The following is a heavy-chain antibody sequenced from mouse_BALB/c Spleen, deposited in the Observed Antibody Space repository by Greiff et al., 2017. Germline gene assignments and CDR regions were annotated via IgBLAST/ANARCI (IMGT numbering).Heavy chain of an antibody. V-gene: IGHV5-4*02. CDR1: GFTFSDYY. Sequence: EVHLVESGGGLVKPGGSLKLSCAASGFTFSDYYMYWVRQTPEKRLEWVATISDGGSYTYYPDSVKGRFTISRDNAKNNLYLQMSSLKSEDTAMYYCARDYYGSSRYFDVWGAGTTVTVSS. D-gene: IGHD1-1*01. CDR3: ARDYYGSSRYFDV. J-gene: IGHJ1*01. CDR2: ISDGGSYT.